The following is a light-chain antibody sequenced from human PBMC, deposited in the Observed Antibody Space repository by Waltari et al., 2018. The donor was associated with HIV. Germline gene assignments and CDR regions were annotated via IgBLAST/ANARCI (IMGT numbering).Light chain of an antibody. J-gene: IGLJ2*01. V-gene: IGLV2-14*03. CDR1: SSDIGSYNY. Sequence: QSALTQAASVSGSPGQSITISCTGSSSDIGSYNYVSCYQQHPDKVHNLVIYEVSNRPSGISNRFSGSKSGNTASLTISGLQADDEASYYCSSYTASSTLDVVFGGGTRLTVL. CDR2: EVS. CDR3: SSYTASSTLDVV.